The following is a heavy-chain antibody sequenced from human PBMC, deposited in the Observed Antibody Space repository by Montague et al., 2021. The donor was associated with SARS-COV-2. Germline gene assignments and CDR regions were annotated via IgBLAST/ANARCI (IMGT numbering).Heavy chain of an antibody. D-gene: IGHD1-26*01. J-gene: IGHJ4*02. CDR2: FYHTGST. V-gene: IGHV4-4*02. CDR1: VHSSIADNW. Sequence: SETLSLTCVVAVHSSIADNWWTSVHLPPENHLQGVVVFYHTGSTKYKPSLKSRVSMSVDKSWNQFSLRLTSVTAADTAIYSCARKGGGRSDLAYWGQGTLVTVSS. CDR3: ARKGGGRSDLAY.